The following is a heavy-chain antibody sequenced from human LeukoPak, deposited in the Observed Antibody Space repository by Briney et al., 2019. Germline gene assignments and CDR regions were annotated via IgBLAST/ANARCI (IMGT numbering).Heavy chain of an antibody. CDR1: GFTFSTYS. V-gene: IGHV3-21*01. J-gene: IGHJ3*02. CDR2: ISSSGNYI. CDR3: VRDFLYAFDI. D-gene: IGHD2-8*01. Sequence: PGGSLRLSCAASGFTFSTYSVNWVRQAPGKGLEWVSFISSSGNYIYYADSVKGRFTISRDNAKDSLYLQMNNLRDEDTAVYYCVRDFLYAFDIWGQGTMVTVSS.